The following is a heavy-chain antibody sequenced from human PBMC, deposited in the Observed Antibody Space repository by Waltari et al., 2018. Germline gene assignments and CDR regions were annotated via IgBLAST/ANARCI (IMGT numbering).Heavy chain of an antibody. D-gene: IGHD3-3*01. CDR2: IYYSGGT. CDR1: GGSISSGGYY. CDR3: ARADSPGYYFDY. Sequence: QVQLQESGPGLVKPSQTLSLTCTVSGGSISSGGYYWSWIRQHPGKGLEGIGYIYYSGGTAANPSLKSRVTIAVDTSKNQFSLKLSSVTAADTAVYYCARADSPGYYFDYWGQGTLVTVSS. J-gene: IGHJ4*02. V-gene: IGHV4-31*03.